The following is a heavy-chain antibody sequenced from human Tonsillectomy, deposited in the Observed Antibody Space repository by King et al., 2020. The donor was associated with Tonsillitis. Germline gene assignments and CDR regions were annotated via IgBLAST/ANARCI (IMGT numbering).Heavy chain of an antibody. CDR2: ISGSGGST. D-gene: IGHD2-2*01. CDR1: GFSFSSYA. Sequence: VQLVESGGGLVQPGGSLRLACAASGFSFSSYAMSWVRQAPGKGLEWISAISGSGGSTYYADYVKGRFTISRDNSKNTLYLQMNSLRAEDTAIYYCAKDLIAPAATEKYWGQGTLVTVSS. J-gene: IGHJ4*02. V-gene: IGHV3-23*04. CDR3: AKDLIAPAATEKY.